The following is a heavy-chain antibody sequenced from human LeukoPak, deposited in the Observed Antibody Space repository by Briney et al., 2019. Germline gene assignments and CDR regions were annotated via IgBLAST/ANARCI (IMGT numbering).Heavy chain of an antibody. J-gene: IGHJ5*02. Sequence: ASVKVSCKASGYTFTGYYMHWVRQAPGQGLEWMGWINPNSGGTNYAQKFQGRVTMTRDTSISTAYMELSRLRSDDTAVYYCARDSVVVVVPRPSTSFDPWGQGTLVTVSS. V-gene: IGHV1-2*02. CDR2: INPNSGGT. D-gene: IGHD2-2*01. CDR3: ARDSVVVVVPRPSTSFDP. CDR1: GYTFTGYY.